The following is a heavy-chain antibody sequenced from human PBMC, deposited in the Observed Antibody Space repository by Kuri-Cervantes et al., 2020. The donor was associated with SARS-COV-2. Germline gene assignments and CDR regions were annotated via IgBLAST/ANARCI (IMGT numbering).Heavy chain of an antibody. CDR3: ARHPYCSSTSCYPPIEYFQH. J-gene: IGHJ1*01. D-gene: IGHD2-2*01. CDR1: GGSISSGDYY. CDR2: IYYSGGT. Sequence: SETLSLTCIVSGGSISSGDYYWSWIRQPPGKGLEWIGYIYYSGGTFYNPSLKSRVTMSVDTSKNQFSLKLSSVTAADTAVYYCARHPYCSSTSCYPPIEYFQHWGQGTLVTVSS. V-gene: IGHV4-30-4*08.